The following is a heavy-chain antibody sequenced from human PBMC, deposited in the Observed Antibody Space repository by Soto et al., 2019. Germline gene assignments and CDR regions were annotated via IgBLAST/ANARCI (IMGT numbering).Heavy chain of an antibody. CDR3: AGGYKNTVVTPNYFDY. V-gene: IGHV4-30-4*01. CDR2: IYYSGST. Sequence: QVQLQESGPGLVKPSQTLSLTCTVSGGSISSGDYYWSWIRQPPGKGLEWIGYIYYSGSTYYNPSLKSRLTKSVDTSKNQYSLKLRSVAAADTAVYYCAGGYKNTVVTPNYFDYWGQGTLVTVSS. J-gene: IGHJ4*02. D-gene: IGHD2-21*02. CDR1: GGSISSGDYY.